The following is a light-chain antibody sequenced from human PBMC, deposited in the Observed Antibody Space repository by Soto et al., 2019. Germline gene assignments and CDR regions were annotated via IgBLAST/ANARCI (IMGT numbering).Light chain of an antibody. CDR3: SSYAGRDIWV. CDR1: SVDINY. CDR2: EVT. V-gene: IGLV2-8*01. Sequence: QSALTRRPSASGSRGQSVTISCTGTSVDINYVSWFQQHPGKAPKLIICEVTKRPSGVPDRFSGSKSGNTASLTVSGLQDDDDADYYCSSYAGRDIWVFGGGTKVTVL. J-gene: IGLJ3*02.